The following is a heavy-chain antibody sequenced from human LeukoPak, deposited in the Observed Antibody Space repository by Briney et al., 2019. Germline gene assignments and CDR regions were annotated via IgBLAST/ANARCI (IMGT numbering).Heavy chain of an antibody. CDR1: GYTFTGYY. Sequence: ASVKVSCTASGYTFTGYYMYWVRQAPGQGLEWMGWINPNSGGTNYAQKFQGRVTMTRDTSISTAYMELSRLRSDDTAVYYCARASILYDILTGYYGSPEYYFDYWGQGTLVTVSS. J-gene: IGHJ4*02. CDR3: ARASILYDILTGYYGSPEYYFDY. V-gene: IGHV1-2*02. D-gene: IGHD3-9*01. CDR2: INPNSGGT.